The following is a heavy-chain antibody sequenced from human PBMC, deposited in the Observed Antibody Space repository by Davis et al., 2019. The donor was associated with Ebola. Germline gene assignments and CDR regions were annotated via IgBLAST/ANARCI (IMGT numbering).Heavy chain of an antibody. CDR2: FYTDERT. J-gene: IGHJ6*02. Sequence: GESLKISCAASGFSVSDKYMSWVRQAPGKGPEWVSVFYTDERTYYADSVKGRFTISRDNSKNTLYLQMNSLRAEDTAVYYCAKTSMVRGGNPGIMDVWGQGTTVTVSS. D-gene: IGHD3-10*01. V-gene: IGHV3-53*01. CDR3: AKTSMVRGGNPGIMDV. CDR1: GFSVSDKY.